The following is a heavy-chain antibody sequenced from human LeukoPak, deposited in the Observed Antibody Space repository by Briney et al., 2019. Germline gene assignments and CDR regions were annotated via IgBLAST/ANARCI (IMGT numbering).Heavy chain of an antibody. D-gene: IGHD4-23*01. V-gene: IGHV4-34*01. Sequence: SETLSLTYAVYGGSFSGYYWSWVRQPPGKGLEWIGEINHSGSTNYNPSLKSRVTISVDTSKNQFSLKLNSVTAADTAVYYCARGGGSYYMDLWGMWTTVTVSS. J-gene: IGHJ6*03. CDR3: ARGGGSYYMDL. CDR2: INHSGST. CDR1: GGSFSGYY.